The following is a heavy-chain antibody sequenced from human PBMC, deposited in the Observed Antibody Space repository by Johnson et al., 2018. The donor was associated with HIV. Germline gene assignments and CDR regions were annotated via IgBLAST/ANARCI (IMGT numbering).Heavy chain of an antibody. CDR2: IKQDGSEK. D-gene: IGHD6-6*01. J-gene: IGHJ3*02. CDR3: ARVRRQLVRLSAFDI. CDR1: GFTLSSYW. V-gene: IGHV3-7*02. Sequence: VQLVESGGGLVQPGGSLRVSCGASGFTLSSYWMSWVRQAPGKGLEWVANIKQDGSEKYYVDSVKGRFIISRDNAKDSLYLQMNSLRAEYTAVYFCARVRRQLVRLSAFDIWGQGTLVTVSS.